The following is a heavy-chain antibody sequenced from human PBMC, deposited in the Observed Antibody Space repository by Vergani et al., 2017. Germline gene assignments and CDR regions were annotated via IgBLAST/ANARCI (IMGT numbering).Heavy chain of an antibody. CDR3: ARLEQWLAPGGVDLLNAFDI. CDR2: INWNSDSI. D-gene: IGHD6-19*01. V-gene: IGHV3-9*01. Sequence: EVQLVESGGGLVQPGRSLRLSCAASGFTFDDYAMHWVRQAPGKGLEWVSGINWNSDSIAYADSVKGRFTISRDNAKNSLYLQMNSLRAEDTALYYCARLEQWLAPGGVDLLNAFDIWGQGTMVTVSS. J-gene: IGHJ3*02. CDR1: GFTFDDYA.